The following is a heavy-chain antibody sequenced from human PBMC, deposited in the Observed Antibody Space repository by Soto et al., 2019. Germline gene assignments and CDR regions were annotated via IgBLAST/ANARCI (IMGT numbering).Heavy chain of an antibody. V-gene: IGHV3-23*01. J-gene: IGHJ4*02. CDR1: GFTFRSYA. D-gene: IGHD2-2*01. Sequence: GGSLSLSCAASGFTFRSYAMSWVRKAPGKGREWVSAISGSGGSTYYADSVKGRFTISRDNSKNTLYLQMNSLRAEDTAVYYCAKGLVPATAPLGYWGQGTLVTVSS. CDR2: ISGSGGST. CDR3: AKGLVPATAPLGY.